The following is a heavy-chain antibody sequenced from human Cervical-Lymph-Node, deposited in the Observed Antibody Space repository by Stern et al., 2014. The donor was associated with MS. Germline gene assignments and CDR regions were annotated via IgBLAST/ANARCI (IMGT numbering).Heavy chain of an antibody. CDR3: ARRLKWELSYFDS. Sequence: QVQLQESGPGLVKPSETLSLTCTVSGGSVSSNTDYWGWIRQSPGRGLEWIGNIYYTGRTYYNPSLKSRVSISLDTSKNQFSLRLTSVTAADTAVYYCARRLKWELSYFDSWGQGTLVIVS. CDR2: IYYTGRT. V-gene: IGHV4-39*01. J-gene: IGHJ4*02. CDR1: GGSVSSNTDY. D-gene: IGHD1-26*01.